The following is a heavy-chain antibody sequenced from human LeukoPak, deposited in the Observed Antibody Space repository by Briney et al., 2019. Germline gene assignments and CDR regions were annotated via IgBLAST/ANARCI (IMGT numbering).Heavy chain of an antibody. CDR1: GFTFSSYS. CDR2: ISDSGDST. CDR3: AKYFILRRYFDWFDN. J-gene: IGHJ4*02. Sequence: PGGSLRLSCAASGFTFSSYSMNWVRQAPGKGLEWVSGISDSGDSTYYADSVKGRFTISRDNSKNTLYLQMNSLRVEDTAVYYCAKYFILRRYFDWFDNWGQGTLVTVSS. V-gene: IGHV3-23*01. D-gene: IGHD3-9*01.